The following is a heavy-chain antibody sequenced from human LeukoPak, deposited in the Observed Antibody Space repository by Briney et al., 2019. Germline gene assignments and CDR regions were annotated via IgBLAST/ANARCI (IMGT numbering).Heavy chain of an antibody. CDR2: ISPDNGDT. Sequence: GASVKVSCKASGYTFTSYGIRWVRQAPGQGLQWMGLISPDNGDTKSAQNLQGRVILTTDTSTSTAYMELRSLRSDDTAVYYCASGSYYFDYLGQGTLVTVSS. CDR3: ASGSYYFDY. D-gene: IGHD3-10*01. V-gene: IGHV1-18*01. CDR1: GYTFTSYG. J-gene: IGHJ4*02.